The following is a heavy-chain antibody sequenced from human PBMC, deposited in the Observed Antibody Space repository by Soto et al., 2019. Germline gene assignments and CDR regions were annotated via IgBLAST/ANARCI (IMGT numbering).Heavy chain of an antibody. CDR1: GFSLSTSRVG. D-gene: IGHD3-22*01. J-gene: IGHJ4*02. V-gene: IGHV2-5*02. CDR2: IYWADDK. Sequence: QITLKESGPTLVKPTQTLTLTCTLSGFSLSTSRVGVGWIRQPPVKAMEWLALIYWADDKRYSPSLKSRRTITKNTSKNQVVVTMTTMDPMDTATYSCARHSGSGYYLFDYCGQGTLVTVSA. CDR3: ARHSGSGYYLFDY.